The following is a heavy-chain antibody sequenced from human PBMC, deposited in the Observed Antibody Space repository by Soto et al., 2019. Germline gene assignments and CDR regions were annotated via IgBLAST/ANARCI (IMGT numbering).Heavy chain of an antibody. CDR3: ARLSRQWLVSGAFDI. D-gene: IGHD6-19*01. CDR1: GYTFTSYG. Sequence: QVQLVQSGAEVKKPGASVKVSCKASGYTFTSYGISWVRQAPGQGLEWMGWISAYNGNTNYAQKLQGRVTMTTDTSTSTADMELRSLRSDDTAVYYCARLSRQWLVSGAFDIWGQGTSVTVSS. CDR2: ISAYNGNT. J-gene: IGHJ3*02. V-gene: IGHV1-18*01.